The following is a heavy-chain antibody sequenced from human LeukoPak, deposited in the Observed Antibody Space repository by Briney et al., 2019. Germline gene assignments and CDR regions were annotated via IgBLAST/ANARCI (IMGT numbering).Heavy chain of an antibody. CDR3: ARGYCSSNSCYRALDY. J-gene: IGHJ4*02. CDR2: IIPIFGTA. D-gene: IGHD2-2*02. CDR1: GGTFSSYA. Sequence: ASVKVSCKASGGTFSSYAISWVRQAPGQGLEWMGGIIPIFGTANYAQKFQGRVTITTDESTSTAYMELSSLRSEDTAVYYRARGYCSSNSCYRALDYWGQGTLVTVSS. V-gene: IGHV1-69*05.